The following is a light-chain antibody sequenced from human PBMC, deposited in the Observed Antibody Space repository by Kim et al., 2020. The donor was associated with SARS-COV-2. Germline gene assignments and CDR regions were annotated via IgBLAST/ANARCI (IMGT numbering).Light chain of an antibody. CDR3: QQWNDWPPIT. CDR2: DAS. V-gene: IGKV3-15*01. CDR1: QSVSIN. J-gene: IGKJ5*01. Sequence: EIVLTKSPATLSLSPGERATLSCRASQSVSINLAWYQQKLGQAPRLLIYDASTRATGIPARFSGSGSGTEFTLTISSLQSEYFSVYYCQQWNDWPPITFGQGTRLEIK.